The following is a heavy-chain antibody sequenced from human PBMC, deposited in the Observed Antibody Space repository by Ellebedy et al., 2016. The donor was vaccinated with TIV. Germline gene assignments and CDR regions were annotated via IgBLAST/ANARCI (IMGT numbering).Heavy chain of an antibody. CDR2: ISGSGGST. CDR3: AKDWVDWNFDY. D-gene: IGHD3-9*01. J-gene: IGHJ4*02. V-gene: IGHV3-23*01. Sequence: GGSLRLSXTVSGGSISSGGYYWSWVRQAPGKGLEWVSAISGSGGSTYYADSVKGRFTISRDNSKNTLYLQMNSLRAEDTAVYYCAKDWVDWNFDYWGQGTLVTVSS. CDR1: GGSISSGGYY.